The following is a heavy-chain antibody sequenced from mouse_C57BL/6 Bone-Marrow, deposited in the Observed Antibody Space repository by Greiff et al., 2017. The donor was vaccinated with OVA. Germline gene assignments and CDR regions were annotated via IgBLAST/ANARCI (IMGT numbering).Heavy chain of an antibody. V-gene: IGHV10-1*01. D-gene: IGHD2-3*01. J-gene: IGHJ4*01. Sequence: EVQVVESGGGLVQPKGSLKLSCAASGFSFNTYAMNWVRQAPGKGLDWVARIRSKSNNYATYYADSVKDRFTISRDDSESMLYLQMNNLKTEDTAMYYCVRHGYYVYYAMDYWGQGTSVTVSS. CDR1: GFSFNTYA. CDR3: VRHGYYVYYAMDY. CDR2: IRSKSNNYAT.